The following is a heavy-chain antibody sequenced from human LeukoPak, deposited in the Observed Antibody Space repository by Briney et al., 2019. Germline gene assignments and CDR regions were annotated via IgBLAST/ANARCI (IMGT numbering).Heavy chain of an antibody. Sequence: PSETLSRTCTVSGVSISSSNSYWGWIRQPPGKGLEWIGSIYYSGSTNYNPSLKSRVTISVDTSKNQFSLKLSSVTAADTAMYYCARALLWGYDYWGQGTLVSVSS. CDR3: ARALLWGYDY. D-gene: IGHD3-16*01. V-gene: IGHV4-39*07. CDR2: IYYSGST. J-gene: IGHJ4*02. CDR1: GVSISSSNSY.